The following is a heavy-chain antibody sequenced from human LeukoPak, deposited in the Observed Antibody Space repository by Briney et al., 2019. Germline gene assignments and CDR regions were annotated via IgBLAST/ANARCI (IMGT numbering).Heavy chain of an antibody. CDR3: ARQKLARGDAFDI. Sequence: GESLKISCKGSGYSFTSYWIGWVRQMPGKGLEWMGIIYPGDSDTRYSPSFQGQVTISADKSISTAYLQWSSLKASDTAMYYCARQKLARGDAFDIWGQGTMVTVSS. D-gene: IGHD3-10*01. J-gene: IGHJ3*02. CDR1: GYSFTSYW. V-gene: IGHV5-51*01. CDR2: IYPGDSDT.